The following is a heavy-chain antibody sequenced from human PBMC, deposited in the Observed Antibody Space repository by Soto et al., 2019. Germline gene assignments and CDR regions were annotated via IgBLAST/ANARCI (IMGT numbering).Heavy chain of an antibody. J-gene: IGHJ6*02. Sequence: VQLVESGGGVVQPGRSLRLSCAASDFTFSKFDMHWVRQAPGKGLEWVAVISYDGNNKYYADSVKGRFSISRDNSKNPLSLQMTSLRAEDTAVYYCAREGAVTSAIGHYYDGMDVWGQGPTVTVSS. V-gene: IGHV3-30-3*01. CDR1: DFTFSKFD. CDR2: ISYDGNNK. D-gene: IGHD2-2*02. CDR3: AREGAVTSAIGHYYDGMDV.